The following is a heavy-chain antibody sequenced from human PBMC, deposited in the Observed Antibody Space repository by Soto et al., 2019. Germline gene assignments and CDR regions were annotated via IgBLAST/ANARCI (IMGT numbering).Heavy chain of an antibody. V-gene: IGHV1-18*01. Sequence: QVQLVQAAAEVKKAGASVKVSCKASGYTFNAFGISWVRQATGHGLEWMGWISAYNGNTNYAQKFQGRVTMTTDTSTSTAYMELRSLKSDDAAVYYWARDRQLDRPGWFDPWGQGILVTVSS. CDR2: ISAYNGNT. D-gene: IGHD1-1*01. J-gene: IGHJ5*02. CDR1: GYTFNAFG. CDR3: ARDRQLDRPGWFDP.